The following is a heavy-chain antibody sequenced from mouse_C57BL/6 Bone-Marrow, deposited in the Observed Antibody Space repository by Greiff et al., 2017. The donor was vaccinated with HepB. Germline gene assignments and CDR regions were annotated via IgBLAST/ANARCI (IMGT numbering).Heavy chain of an antibody. J-gene: IGHJ2*01. V-gene: IGHV3-6*01. CDR1: GYSITSGYY. D-gene: IGHD1-1*01. Sequence: DVQLQESGPGLVKPSQSLSLTCSVTGYSITSGYYWNWIRQFPGNKLEWMGYISYDGSNNYNPSLKNRISITRDTSKNQFFLKLNSVTTEDTATYYCAREITTVVATGDYWGQGTTLTVSS. CDR2: ISYDGSN. CDR3: AREITTVVATGDY.